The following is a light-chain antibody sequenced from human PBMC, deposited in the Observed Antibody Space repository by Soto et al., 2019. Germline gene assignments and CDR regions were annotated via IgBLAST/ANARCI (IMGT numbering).Light chain of an antibody. V-gene: IGKV3-11*01. CDR2: DAS. Sequence: EIVLTQSLATLSLSPGERATLSCRASQSVSSYLAWYQQKPGQAPRLLNDASNRATGIPARFSGSGSGTDFTLTISSLEPEDFAVYYCQQRSNWLTFGGGTKVEIK. J-gene: IGKJ4*01. CDR1: QSVSSY. CDR3: QQRSNWLT.